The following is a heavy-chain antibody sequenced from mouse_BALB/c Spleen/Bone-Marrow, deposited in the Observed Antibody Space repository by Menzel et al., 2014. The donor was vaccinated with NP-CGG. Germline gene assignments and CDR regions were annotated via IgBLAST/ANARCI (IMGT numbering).Heavy chain of an antibody. J-gene: IGHJ2*01. CDR1: GYTFTDSN. CDR2: ISPYIGGT. CDR3: ARGRRYDGPYFDY. Sequence: EVKLMKSGPELVKPGASVKISCKASGYTFTDSNMHWVKQSHGKSLEWIGFISPYIGGTGYNQKFKSKATLTVDSSSSTAYMELRSLTSEDSAVYYCARGRRYDGPYFDYWGQGTTLTVSS. V-gene: IGHV1S29*02. D-gene: IGHD2-14*01.